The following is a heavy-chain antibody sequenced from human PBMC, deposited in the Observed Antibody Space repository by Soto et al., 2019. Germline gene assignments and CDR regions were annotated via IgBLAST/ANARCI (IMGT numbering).Heavy chain of an antibody. Sequence: EVQLVESGGGLVQPGGSLRLSCAASGFTFSSYWMHWVRQAPGKGLVWVSRINSDGSSTSYADSVKGRFTISRDNAKNTLYLQMSSLRSEDTAVYYCAIRASYYDSSGSFDYWGQGTLVTVSS. D-gene: IGHD3-22*01. CDR1: GFTFSSYW. V-gene: IGHV3-74*01. CDR2: INSDGSST. CDR3: AIRASYYDSSGSFDY. J-gene: IGHJ4*02.